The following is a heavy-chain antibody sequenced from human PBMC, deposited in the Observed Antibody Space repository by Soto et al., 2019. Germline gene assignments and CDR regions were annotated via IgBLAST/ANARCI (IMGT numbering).Heavy chain of an antibody. J-gene: IGHJ4*02. V-gene: IGHV4-34*01. CDR2: INHSGST. CDR3: ARGARITIFGVVINGYSY. Sequence: SETLSLTCAVYGGSFSGYYWSWIRQPPGKGLEWIGEINHSGSTNYNPSLKSRVTISVDTSKNQFSLKLSSVTAADTAVYYCARGARITIFGVVINGYSYWRQGTLVTVSS. D-gene: IGHD3-3*01. CDR1: GGSFSGYY.